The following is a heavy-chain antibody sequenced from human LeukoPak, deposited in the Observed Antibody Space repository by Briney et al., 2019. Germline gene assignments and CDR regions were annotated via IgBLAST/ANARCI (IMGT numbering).Heavy chain of an antibody. CDR3: ASPRTGTTWLGAFDI. CDR1: GFTFSSYG. V-gene: IGHV3-33*01. D-gene: IGHD1-1*01. J-gene: IGHJ3*02. Sequence: GGSLRLSCAASGFTFSSYGMHWVRQAPGKGLEWVAVIWYDGSNKYYADSVKGRFTISRDNSKNTLYLQMNSLRAEDTAVYYCASPRTGTTWLGAFDIWGQGTMVTVSS. CDR2: IWYDGSNK.